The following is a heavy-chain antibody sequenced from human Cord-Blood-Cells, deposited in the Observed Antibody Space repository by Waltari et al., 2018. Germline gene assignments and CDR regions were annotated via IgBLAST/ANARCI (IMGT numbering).Heavy chain of an antibody. J-gene: IGHJ3*02. CDR2: IYYSGDH. CDR3: ARRKPERMVHYDAFYI. Sequence: QLQLQESGPGLVKPSETLSLTCTVSGGSISSSSYYWGWIRQPPGKGLEWIGSIYYSGDHFHNPSLKGPGTMSRRPSKNQFSRKLGSVTAADPACYYFARRKPERMVHYDAFYILGQGTMVTGSS. D-gene: IGHD1-1*01. CDR1: GGSISSSSYY. V-gene: IGHV4-39*01.